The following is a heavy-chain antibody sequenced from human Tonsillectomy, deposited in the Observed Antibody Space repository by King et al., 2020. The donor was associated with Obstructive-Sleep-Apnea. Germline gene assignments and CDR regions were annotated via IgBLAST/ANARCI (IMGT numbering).Heavy chain of an antibody. D-gene: IGHD6-25*01. CDR2: ISYNSGSI. J-gene: IGHJ6*02. Sequence: VQLVESGGRLVQPGRSLRLSCVVSGFKFDDYAMNWVRQAPGKGLEWVSSISYNSGSIGYADSVKCRFTISRDNAKNSLYLQMNSLRAEDTALYYCAKDWGSGWPRSQYYGVDGWGQGTTVTVSS. CDR3: AKDWGSGWPRSQYYGVDG. V-gene: IGHV3-9*01. CDR1: GFKFDDYA.